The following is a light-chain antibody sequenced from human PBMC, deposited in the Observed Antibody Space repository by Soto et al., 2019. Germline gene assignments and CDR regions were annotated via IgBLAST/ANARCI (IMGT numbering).Light chain of an antibody. CDR3: QQLNSYPLT. J-gene: IGKJ4*01. CDR1: QGIKNY. CDR2: AAS. Sequence: DIQLALSPSFLSASFRDRVTITCLASQGIKNYLAWYQQKPGIAPKLLIYAASTLQSGVPSRFSGSGSGTEFSLTISSLQPEDFATYYCQQLNSYPLTFGGGTKVDIK. V-gene: IGKV1-9*01.